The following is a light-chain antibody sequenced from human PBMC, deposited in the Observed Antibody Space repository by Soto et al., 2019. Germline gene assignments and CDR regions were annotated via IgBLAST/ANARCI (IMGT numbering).Light chain of an antibody. CDR2: GAS. CDR3: HQYGSPPWT. V-gene: IGKV3-20*01. J-gene: IGKJ1*01. CDR1: QSVSSSY. Sequence: EIVLTQSPGTLSLSPGERATLSCRASQSVSSSYLAWYQQKPGQAPRLLIYGASSRATGIPDRFSGSGSRTDFTITISRLKPEDFAVYYCHQYGSPPWTLDHGNKVETK.